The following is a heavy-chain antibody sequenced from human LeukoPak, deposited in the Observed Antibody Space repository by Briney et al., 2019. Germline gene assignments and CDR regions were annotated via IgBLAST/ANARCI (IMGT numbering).Heavy chain of an antibody. CDR2: IHHSGST. D-gene: IGHD5-18*01. Sequence: RPSETLSLTCTVSGGPISPYYWSWIRQPPGKGLEWIGYIHHSGSTNYNPSLKSRVTISVDTSKNQFSLKLSSVTAADTAVYYCARFGYSYGLDYWGQGTLVTVSS. CDR1: GGPISPYY. V-gene: IGHV4-59*01. CDR3: ARFGYSYGLDY. J-gene: IGHJ4*02.